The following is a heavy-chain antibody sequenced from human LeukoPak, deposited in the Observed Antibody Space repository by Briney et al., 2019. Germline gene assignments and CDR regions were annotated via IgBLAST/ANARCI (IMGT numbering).Heavy chain of an antibody. CDR2: ISGSGGST. Sequence: GGSLRLSCAASGFTFSSYAMSWVRQAPGKGLEWVSAISGSGGSTYYADSVKGRFTISRDNSKNTLYLEMNSLRAEDTAVYYCAKVGGSGWYDYYYMDVWGKGTTVTVSS. CDR1: GFTFSSYA. V-gene: IGHV3-23*01. CDR3: AKVGGSGWYDYYYMDV. J-gene: IGHJ6*03. D-gene: IGHD6-19*01.